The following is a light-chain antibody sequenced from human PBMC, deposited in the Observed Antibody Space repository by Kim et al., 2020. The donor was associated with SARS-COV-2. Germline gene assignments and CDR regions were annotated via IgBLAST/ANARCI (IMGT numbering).Light chain of an antibody. J-gene: IGKJ5*01. V-gene: IGKV1-12*01. CDR1: QDASTW. Sequence: GDRVTISCRASQDASTWVAWYQQRPGRAPTLLIYAASTLGNGVPSRFSGSGSGTDFSLTISSLQPEDFATYFCQQAHSFPITFGQGTRLEIK. CDR2: AAS. CDR3: QQAHSFPIT.